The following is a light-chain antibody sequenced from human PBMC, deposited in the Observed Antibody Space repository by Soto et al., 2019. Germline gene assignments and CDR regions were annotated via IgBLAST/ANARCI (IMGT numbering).Light chain of an antibody. V-gene: IGKV3-11*01. J-gene: IGKJ4*01. CDR2: DAS. CDR3: QQRSKWPVT. CDR1: QSFSEF. Sequence: EVVLTQSPATLSLSPGERATLSCRASQSFSEFLAWYQHKPGQAPRLLIYDASNRATGIPARFSGRGSGTDFTLTISSLEAEDFALYYCQQRSKWPVTFGGGTKVEIK.